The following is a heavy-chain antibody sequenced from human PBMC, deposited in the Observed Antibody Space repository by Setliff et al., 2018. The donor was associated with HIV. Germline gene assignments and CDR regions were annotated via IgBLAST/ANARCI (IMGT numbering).Heavy chain of an antibody. CDR2: INTYTGNP. V-gene: IGHV7-4-1*02. CDR1: GYTFTSYG. Sequence: ASVKVSCKASGYTFTSYGMSWVRQAPGQGLEWMGWINTYTGNPTYAQDFTGRFVFSLDTSVSTAYLQISSLKAEDTAVYYCARAYPTTYYYGMDVWGQGTTVTVSS. CDR3: ARAYPTTYYYGMDV. J-gene: IGHJ6*02.